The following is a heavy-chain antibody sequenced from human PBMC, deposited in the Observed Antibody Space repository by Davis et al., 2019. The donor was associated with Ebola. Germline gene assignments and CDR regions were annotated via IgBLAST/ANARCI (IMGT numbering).Heavy chain of an antibody. V-gene: IGHV3-30*02. CDR2: IRPDGSDK. D-gene: IGHD2-21*02. Sequence: GGSLRLSCAASGFPFSSYGFHWVRQAPGKGLEWVAFIRPDGSDKYYTDSVKGRFTASRDNSKNTLYLQMNGLRAEDTAVYYCARDSKAYCGGDCYHHDYWGQGTLVTVSS. J-gene: IGHJ4*02. CDR3: ARDSKAYCGGDCYHHDY. CDR1: GFPFSSYG.